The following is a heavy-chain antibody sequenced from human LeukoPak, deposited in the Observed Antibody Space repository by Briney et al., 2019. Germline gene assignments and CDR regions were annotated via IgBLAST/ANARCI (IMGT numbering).Heavy chain of an antibody. V-gene: IGHV4-39*01. CDR3: ARHIVVVTARPAYYFDY. Sequence: KASETLSLTCTDSGGSISSSSYYWGWIRQPPGKGLEWIGSIYYSGSTYYNPSLKSRVTISVDTSKNQFSLKLSSVTAADTAVYYCARHIVVVTARPAYYFDYWGQGTLVTVSS. J-gene: IGHJ4*02. D-gene: IGHD2-21*02. CDR2: IYYSGST. CDR1: GGSISSSSYY.